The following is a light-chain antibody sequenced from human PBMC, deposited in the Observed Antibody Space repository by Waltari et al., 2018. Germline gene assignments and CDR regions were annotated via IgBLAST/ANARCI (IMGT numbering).Light chain of an antibody. J-gene: IGLJ1*01. CDR1: SSNIGAYDF. CDR3: CSYAGSYTYYV. Sequence: QSALTQPRSVSGSPGPSVTISCTGTSSNIGAYDFVSWYRHHPGKAPKLLIYDVNKRPSGVPDRFSGSKSGNRASLTISGLQAEDEADYYCCSYAGSYTYYVFGTGTKVTLL. CDR2: DVN. V-gene: IGLV2-11*01.